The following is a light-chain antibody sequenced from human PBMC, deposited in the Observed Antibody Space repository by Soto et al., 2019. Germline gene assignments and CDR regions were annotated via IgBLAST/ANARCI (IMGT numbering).Light chain of an antibody. CDR3: QQYGSSPLT. Sequence: IVLTRSPGTLSFSPWESATLSCRVSHVVSSSYVGWQQHKPGQAPRLINDAATSRATGIPNRFSGSGSGTDFSLTISRLEPEDVAVYYCQQYGSSPLTFGQGTKVDI. CDR1: HVVSSSY. V-gene: IGKV3-20*01. J-gene: IGKJ1*01. CDR2: AAT.